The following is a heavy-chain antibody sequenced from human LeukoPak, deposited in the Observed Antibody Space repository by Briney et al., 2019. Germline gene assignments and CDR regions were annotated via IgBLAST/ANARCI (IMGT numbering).Heavy chain of an antibody. CDR2: ISYDGSNK. CDR1: GFTFSSYA. CDR3: ARERSHAFDI. J-gene: IGHJ3*02. Sequence: GGSLRLSCAASGFTFSSYAMRWVRQAPGKGLEWVAVISYDGSNKYYADSVKGRFTISRDNSKNTLYLQMNSLRAEDTAVYYCARERSHAFDIWGQGTMVTVSS. V-gene: IGHV3-30-3*01.